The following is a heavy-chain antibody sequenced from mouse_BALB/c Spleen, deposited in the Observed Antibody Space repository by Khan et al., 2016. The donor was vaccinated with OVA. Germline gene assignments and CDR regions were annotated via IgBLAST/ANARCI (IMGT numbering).Heavy chain of an antibody. CDR1: GFSLTSYG. CDR2: IWRGGST. CDR3: AKPTGTGAMDY. Sequence: QVQLKQSGPSLVQPSQSLSITCTVSGFSLTSYGVHWVRQSPGKGLEWLGVIWRGGSTDYNASFMSRLSITKDNSKSQVLFNMNSLQADATAIYYGAKPTGTGAMDYWGQGTSVTVSS. V-gene: IGHV2-5-1*01. D-gene: IGHD4-1*01. J-gene: IGHJ4*01.